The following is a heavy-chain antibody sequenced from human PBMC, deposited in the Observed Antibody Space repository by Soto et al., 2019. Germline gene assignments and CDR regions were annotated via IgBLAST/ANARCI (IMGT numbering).Heavy chain of an antibody. D-gene: IGHD3-22*01. CDR2: IFYSGST. J-gene: IGHJ4*02. CDR3: ARINYYYDSSGYHYYFDY. Sequence: QVQLQQSGPGLVKPSQTLSLTCTVSGGSISSGGYYWSWIRQHPGNGLEWIGYIFYSGSTYYNPSLKSRVTMSVDTSKNQFSLKLSSVTAADTAVYYCARINYYYDSSGYHYYFDYWGQGTLVTVSS. V-gene: IGHV4-31*03. CDR1: GGSISSGGYY.